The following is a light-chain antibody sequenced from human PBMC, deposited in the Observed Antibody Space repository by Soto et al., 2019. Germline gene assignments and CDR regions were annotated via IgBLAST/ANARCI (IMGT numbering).Light chain of an antibody. CDR3: QSYDFTLGAFWV. CDR1: ASNIGANYD. J-gene: IGLJ3*02. V-gene: IGLV1-40*01. Sequence: QPVLTQPPSVSGAPGQRVTISCTGGASNIGANYDVHWYQQLPGTAPKLLIYGTSNRPSGVPDRFSGSKSGTSASLAITGLQAEDEAHYFCQSYDFTLGAFWVFGGGTKVTVL. CDR2: GTS.